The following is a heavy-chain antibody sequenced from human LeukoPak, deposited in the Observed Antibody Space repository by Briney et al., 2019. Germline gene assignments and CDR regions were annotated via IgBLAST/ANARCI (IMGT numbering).Heavy chain of an antibody. J-gene: IGHJ5*02. V-gene: IGHV4-59*01. Sequence: SETLSLTCTVSGGSISSYYWSWIRQPPGKGLEWIGYIYYSGSTNYNPSLKSRVTISVDTSKNQFSLKLSSVTAADTAVYYCARGYIATSWYSNWFDPWGQGTLVTVSS. D-gene: IGHD6-13*01. CDR2: IYYSGST. CDR3: ARGYIATSWYSNWFDP. CDR1: GGSISSYY.